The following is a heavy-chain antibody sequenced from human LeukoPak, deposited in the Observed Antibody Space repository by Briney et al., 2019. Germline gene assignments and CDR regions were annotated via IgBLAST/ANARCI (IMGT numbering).Heavy chain of an antibody. CDR2: FDPEDGET. CDR3: ATGVPLNSVPGIKVPYYHLDV. Sequence: ASVKVSCKVSGYTLTELPMHWVRQGIGKGLEWMGGFDPEDGETMYAEKFQGRVTMTEYTSTETDYMELSSLRSEDTAVYYCATGVPLNSVPGIKVPYYHLDVWGQGTTVTV. CDR1: GYTLTELP. V-gene: IGHV1-24*01. J-gene: IGHJ6*02. D-gene: IGHD3-10*01.